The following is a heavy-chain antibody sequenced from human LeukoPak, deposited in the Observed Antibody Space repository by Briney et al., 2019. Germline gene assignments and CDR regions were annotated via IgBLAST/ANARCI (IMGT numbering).Heavy chain of an antibody. CDR2: INHSGST. CDR1: GGSFSGYS. J-gene: IGHJ4*02. Sequence: SETLSLTCAVYGGSFSGYSWSWIRQPPGKGLEWIGEINHSGSTNYNPSLKSRVTISVDTSKNQFSLKLSSVTAADTAVYYCANSPPKYYDGWGAHIDYWGQGILVTVSA. D-gene: IGHD3-10*01. V-gene: IGHV4-34*01. CDR3: ANSPPKYYDGWGAHIDY.